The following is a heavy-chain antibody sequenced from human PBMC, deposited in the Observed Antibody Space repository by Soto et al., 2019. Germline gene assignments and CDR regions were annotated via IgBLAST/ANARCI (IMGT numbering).Heavy chain of an antibody. D-gene: IGHD3-9*01. Sequence: GGSLRLSCAASGFTFSSYSMNWVRQAPGKGLEWVSYISSSSSTIYYVDSVKGRFTISRDNAKNSLYLQMNSLRAEDTAVYYCARKDILTGYYSVPNFDYWGQGTLVTVSS. J-gene: IGHJ4*02. CDR2: ISSSSSTI. CDR1: GFTFSSYS. CDR3: ARKDILTGYYSVPNFDY. V-gene: IGHV3-48*01.